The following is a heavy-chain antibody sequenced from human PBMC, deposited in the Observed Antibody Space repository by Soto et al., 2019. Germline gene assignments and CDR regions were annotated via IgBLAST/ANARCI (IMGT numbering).Heavy chain of an antibody. CDR3: ARRHYYGSGSYYHYFDY. CDR2: IYYSGST. CDR1: GGSISSSSYY. J-gene: IGHJ4*02. V-gene: IGHV4-39*01. Sequence: SETLSLTCTVSGGSISSSSYYWGWIRQPPGKGLEWIGSIYYSGSTHYNPSLKSRVTISVDTSKNQFSLKLSSVTAADTAVYYCARRHYYGSGSYYHYFDYWGQGTLVTVSS. D-gene: IGHD3-10*01.